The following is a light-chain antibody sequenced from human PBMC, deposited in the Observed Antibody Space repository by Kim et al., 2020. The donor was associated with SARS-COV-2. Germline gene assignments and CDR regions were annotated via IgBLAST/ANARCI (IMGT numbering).Light chain of an antibody. J-gene: IGKJ1*01. CDR3: QQDGSSPT. Sequence: EIVLTQSPGPLSLSPGERATLSCRASQSVSSSYLAWYQQKPGQAPRLLIFGASSRASGIPDRFTGSGSGTDFTLTISRLEPEDFAVYYCQQDGSSPTFGQGTKVDIK. CDR1: QSVSSSY. V-gene: IGKV3-20*01. CDR2: GAS.